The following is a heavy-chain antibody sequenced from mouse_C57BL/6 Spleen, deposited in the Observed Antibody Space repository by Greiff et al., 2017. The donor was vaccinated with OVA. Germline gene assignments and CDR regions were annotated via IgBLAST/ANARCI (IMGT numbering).Heavy chain of an antibody. CDR3: ARGYDYDGPHYYAMDY. Sequence: VQLQQSGPELVKPGASVKISCKASGYTITDYYMNWVKQSHGKSLEWIGDINPNNGGTSYNQKFKGKATLTVDKSSSTAYMELRSLTSEDSAVYYCARGYDYDGPHYYAMDYWGKGTSVTVSA. CDR2: INPNNGGT. D-gene: IGHD2-4*01. CDR1: GYTITDYY. J-gene: IGHJ4*01. V-gene: IGHV1-26*01.